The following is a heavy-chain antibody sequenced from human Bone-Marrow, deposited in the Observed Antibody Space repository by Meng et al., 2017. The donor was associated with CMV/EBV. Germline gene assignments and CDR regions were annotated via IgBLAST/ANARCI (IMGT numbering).Heavy chain of an antibody. J-gene: IGHJ4*02. CDR3: ARDFSGYDSC. Sequence: SETLSLTCIVSGYSISSGYYWGWIRQPPGKGLEWIGSIYHSGSTYYNPSLKSRVTISVDTSKNQFSLKLSSVTAADTAVYYCARDFSGYDSCWGQGTLVTVSS. D-gene: IGHD5-12*01. V-gene: IGHV4-38-2*02. CDR1: GYSISSGYY. CDR2: IYHSGST.